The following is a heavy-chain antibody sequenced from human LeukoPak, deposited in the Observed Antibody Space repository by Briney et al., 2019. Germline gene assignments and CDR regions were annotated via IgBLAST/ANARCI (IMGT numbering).Heavy chain of an antibody. CDR2: ISGSGGST. J-gene: IGHJ4*02. Sequence: PGGSLRLSCAASGFTFSSYAMRWVRQAPGKGLEGVSAISGSGGSTYYADSVKGRFTISRDNSKNTLYLQMNSLRAEDTAVYYCAKDLGQLWRKYFDYWGQGTLVTVSS. D-gene: IGHD5-18*01. CDR1: GFTFSSYA. CDR3: AKDLGQLWRKYFDY. V-gene: IGHV3-23*01.